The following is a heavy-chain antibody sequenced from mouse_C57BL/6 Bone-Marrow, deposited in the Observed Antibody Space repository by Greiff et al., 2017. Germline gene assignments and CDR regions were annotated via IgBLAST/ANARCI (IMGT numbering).Heavy chain of an antibody. D-gene: IGHD2-1*01. CDR1: GYAFTNYL. V-gene: IGHV1-54*01. CDR3: ARRYYGNSFAY. J-gene: IGHJ3*01. Sequence: VKLMESGAELVRPGTSVKVSCKASGYAFTNYLIEWVKQRPGQGLEWIGVINPGSGGTNYNEKFKGKATLTADKSSSTAYMQLSSLTSEDSAVYVCARRYYGNSFAYWGQGTLVTVSA. CDR2: INPGSGGT.